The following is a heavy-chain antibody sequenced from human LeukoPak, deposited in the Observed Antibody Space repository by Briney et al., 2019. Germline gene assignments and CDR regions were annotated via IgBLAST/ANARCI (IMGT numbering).Heavy chain of an antibody. V-gene: IGHV3-74*03. Sequence: GGSLRLSCAASGFNFSSLWMHWVRQAPGKGLMWVSRIDIDGTTTTYADFVKGRFSISRDNTKNMMFLDMNNLSVDDTALYFCARVGHGSSWFDSWGQGTLITVSS. CDR1: GFNFSSLW. CDR3: ARVGHGSSWFDS. J-gene: IGHJ5*01. D-gene: IGHD2-2*01. CDR2: IDIDGTTT.